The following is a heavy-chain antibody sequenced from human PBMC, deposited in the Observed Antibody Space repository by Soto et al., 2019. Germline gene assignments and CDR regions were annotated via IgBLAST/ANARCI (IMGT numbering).Heavy chain of an antibody. CDR2: ISSSSSYI. J-gene: IGHJ5*02. CDR1: GFTFSSYS. D-gene: IGHD1-26*01. Sequence: EVQLVESGGGLVKPGGSLRLSCAASGFTFSSYSMNWVRQAPGKGLELVSSISSSSSYIYYADSVKGRFTISRDNAKKSMYLQMNSLRAEDTAVYYCARDEVGYFQVNWFDPWGQGTLVTVSS. CDR3: ARDEVGYFQVNWFDP. V-gene: IGHV3-21*01.